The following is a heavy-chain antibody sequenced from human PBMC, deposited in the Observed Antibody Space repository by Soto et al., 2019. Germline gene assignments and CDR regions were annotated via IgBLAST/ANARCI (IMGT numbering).Heavy chain of an antibody. Sequence: EVQLLESGGGLVQPGGSLRLSCAASGFTFSSYAMSWVRQAPGKGLEWVSAISGSGGSTYYADSVKGRFTISRDNSKNSLYLQMNSLRAEDTAVYYCARDEASYYYYYGMDVWGQGTTVTVSS. J-gene: IGHJ6*02. D-gene: IGHD1-26*01. CDR1: GFTFSSYA. V-gene: IGHV3-23*01. CDR2: ISGSGGST. CDR3: ARDEASYYYYYGMDV.